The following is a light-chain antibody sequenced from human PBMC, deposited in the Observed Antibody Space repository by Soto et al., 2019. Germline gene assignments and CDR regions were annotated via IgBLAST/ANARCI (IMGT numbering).Light chain of an antibody. J-gene: IGKJ3*01. Sequence: EIVVTQSPGILSVSPGDRATLSCRASQSVGRNLAWYQQKPGQAPTLLIYAASTRPTGLPARFSGSGSGTEFTLTISSLQSEDFAVYYCQEYSKGPLFNFGPGTRVHIK. CDR2: AAS. V-gene: IGKV3-15*01. CDR3: QEYSKGPLFN. CDR1: QSVGRN.